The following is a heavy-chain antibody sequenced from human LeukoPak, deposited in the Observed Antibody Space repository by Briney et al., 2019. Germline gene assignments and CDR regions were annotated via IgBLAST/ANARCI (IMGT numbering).Heavy chain of an antibody. CDR3: ARRGSYLDY. J-gene: IGHJ4*02. CDR1: GFTFISDW. Sequence: PGGCLRLSCAASGFTFISDWMNWGRQAPGKGLEWEATIKEDGSEKYYVDSVKGRFTISRDNAKNSLYLQLNSMRAEDTAVYYCARRGSYLDYWGQGTLVTVSS. V-gene: IGHV3-7*01. CDR2: IKEDGSEK. D-gene: IGHD1-26*01.